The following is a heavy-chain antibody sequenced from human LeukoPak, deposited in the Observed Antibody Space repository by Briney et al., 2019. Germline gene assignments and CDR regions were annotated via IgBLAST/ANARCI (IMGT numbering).Heavy chain of an antibody. CDR3: TRANMVTATPVPFDI. CDR1: GYTFTDYY. D-gene: IGHD2-15*01. Sequence: ASVKVSFTASGYTFTDYYMHWVRQAPGQGPEWMGWINPNSEATNYAQTFQGRVTMTRDTSISTAYMELSRLRSDDTAMYYCTRANMVTATPVPFDIWGQGTMVTVSS. CDR2: INPNSEAT. J-gene: IGHJ3*02. V-gene: IGHV1-2*02.